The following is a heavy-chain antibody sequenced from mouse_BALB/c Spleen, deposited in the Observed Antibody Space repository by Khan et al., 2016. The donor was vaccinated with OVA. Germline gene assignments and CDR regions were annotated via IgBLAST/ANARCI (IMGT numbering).Heavy chain of an antibody. Sequence: QVQLQQSGAELARPGASVKMSCKASGYTFTSYTIHWIKQRPGQGLEWIGYINPSSGYTNYNQKFKDKATLTAAKSSTTVYMQLSSLTSDDSAVYYCARDGAYYRNDGWFAYWGQGTLVTVSA. D-gene: IGHD2-14*01. J-gene: IGHJ3*01. CDR2: INPSSGYT. V-gene: IGHV1-4*01. CDR1: GYTFTSYT. CDR3: ARDGAYYRNDGWFAY.